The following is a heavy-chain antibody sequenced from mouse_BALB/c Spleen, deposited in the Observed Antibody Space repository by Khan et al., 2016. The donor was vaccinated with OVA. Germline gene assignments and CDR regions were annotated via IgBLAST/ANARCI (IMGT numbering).Heavy chain of an antibody. CDR1: GFTFSNYA. V-gene: IGHV5-6-5*01. Sequence: EVELVESGGGLVKPGGSLKVSCAASGFTFSNYAMSWVRQTPEKRLEWVASISTGDTTYYPDSVKGRFTISRDNARNILYLQMSSLRSDDTAMYYCARDYWFVYWGQGTLGTVSA. CDR3: ARDYWFVY. J-gene: IGHJ3*01. CDR2: ISTGDTT.